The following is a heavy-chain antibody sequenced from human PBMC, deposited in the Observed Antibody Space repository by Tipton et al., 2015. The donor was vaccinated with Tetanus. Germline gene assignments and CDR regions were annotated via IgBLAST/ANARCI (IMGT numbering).Heavy chain of an antibody. Sequence: LRLSCAASGFTFSSYNMNWVRQPAGKGLEWIGHISNGNTDYTPSLKRRVTLSVDTSKNQFSLKLRSVTAADTAVYYCARGITDGYNRRFDYWGQGTLVAVSP. CDR3: ARGITDGYNRRFDY. CDR2: ISNGNT. V-gene: IGHV4-4*07. J-gene: IGHJ4*02. CDR1: GFTFSSYN. D-gene: IGHD5-24*01.